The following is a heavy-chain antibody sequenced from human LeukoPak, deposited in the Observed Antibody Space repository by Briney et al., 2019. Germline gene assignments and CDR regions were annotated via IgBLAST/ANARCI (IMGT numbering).Heavy chain of an antibody. D-gene: IGHD1-26*01. CDR3: ARERVTTDNYYYMDV. V-gene: IGHV3-20*04. Sequence: GGSLRLSCAASGFTFDDYGMSWVRQAPGKGLEWVSGINWNGDSTGYVDSVKGRFTISRDNAKNSLHLQMNSLRAEDTALFYCARERVTTDNYYYMDVWGKGTTVTISS. CDR2: INWNGDST. CDR1: GFTFDDYG. J-gene: IGHJ6*03.